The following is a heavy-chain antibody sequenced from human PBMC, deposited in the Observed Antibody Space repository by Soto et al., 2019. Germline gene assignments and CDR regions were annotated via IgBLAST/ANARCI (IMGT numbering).Heavy chain of an antibody. CDR2: MNPNSGNT. CDR3: ARTGCSGGSCETWGESWFDP. D-gene: IGHD2-15*01. J-gene: IGHJ5*02. V-gene: IGHV1-8*01. Sequence: QVQLVQSGAEVKKPGASVKVSCKASGYTFTSYDINWVRQATGQGLEWMGWMNPNSGNTGYAQKFQGRVTMTRNTSISTAYMELSSLRSEDTAVYYCARTGCSGGSCETWGESWFDPWGQGTLVTVSS. CDR1: GYTFTSYD.